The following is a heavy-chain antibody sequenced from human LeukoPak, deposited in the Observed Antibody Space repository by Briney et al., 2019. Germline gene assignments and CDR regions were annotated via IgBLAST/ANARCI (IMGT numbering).Heavy chain of an antibody. V-gene: IGHV4-4*09. CDR2: IYSGVPT. D-gene: IGHD1-1*01. J-gene: IGHJ4*02. CDR1: VVSINRFY. CDR3: VQTTGWPGFDY. Sequence: SETLSLTCTTSVVSINRFYWSWVRQPPGKGLEWIGNIYSGVPTYFNPSLKSRVTISVDTSKNQFSLNLTSVTAADTAMYYCVQTTGWPGFDYWGQGILVPVSS.